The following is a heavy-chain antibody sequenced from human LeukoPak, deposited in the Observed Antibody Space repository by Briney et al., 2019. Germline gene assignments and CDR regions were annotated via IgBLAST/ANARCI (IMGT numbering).Heavy chain of an antibody. J-gene: IGHJ4*02. CDR1: GYSFTSYW. V-gene: IGHV5-51*01. D-gene: IGHD4-11*01. CDR2: IYPGDSDT. CDR3: ARRTDDDYSNIDY. Sequence: GESLKISCKGSGYSFTSYWIGWVRQMPGKGLEWMGVIYPGDSDTRYSPSFQGQVTISADESISTAYLQWSSLKASDTATYYCARRTDDDYSNIDYWGQGTLVTVSS.